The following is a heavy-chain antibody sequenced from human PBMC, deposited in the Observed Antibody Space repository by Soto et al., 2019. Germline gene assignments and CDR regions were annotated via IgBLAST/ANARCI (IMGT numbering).Heavy chain of an antibody. CDR1: GGSISSNNYY. Sequence: ETLSLSCTVSGGSISSNNYYWGWIRQPPGKGLEWIGNMFYAGNTYYNPSLKGRVTISGDTSKNQFFLNLNSVTAADTAVYYCARLAPGTTWIDPWGQGTLVTVSS. D-gene: IGHD1-1*01. CDR2: MFYAGNT. V-gene: IGHV4-39*01. J-gene: IGHJ5*02. CDR3: ARLAPGTTWIDP.